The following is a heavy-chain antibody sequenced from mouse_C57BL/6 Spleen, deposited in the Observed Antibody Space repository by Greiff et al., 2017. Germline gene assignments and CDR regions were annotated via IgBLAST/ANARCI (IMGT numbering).Heavy chain of an antibody. CDR2: IDPSDSYT. CDR3: ARSKRGDY. CDR1: GYTFTSYW. V-gene: IGHV1-50*01. J-gene: IGHJ2*01. Sequence: QVQLQQPGAELVKPGASVKLSCKASGYTFTSYWMQWVKQRPGQGLEWIGEIDPSDSYTNYNQKFKGKATLTVDTSSSTAYMQLSSLTSEDSAVYYCARSKRGDYWGQGTTLTVSS.